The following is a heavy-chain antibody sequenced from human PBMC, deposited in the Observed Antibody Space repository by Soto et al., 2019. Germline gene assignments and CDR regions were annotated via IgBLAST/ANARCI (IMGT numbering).Heavy chain of an antibody. Sequence: QVQLQESGPGLVKPSQSLSLTCTVSGGSISSGGYYWNCIRQHPGKGLEWIGYIYYIGSTYYNPSLKSRVTISLDTSKNQFSLKLSXXTXAXTXVYYCARSVFPWGQGTLVTVSS. CDR3: ARSVFP. CDR2: IYYIGST. V-gene: IGHV4-31*03. J-gene: IGHJ5*02. CDR1: GGSISSGGYY.